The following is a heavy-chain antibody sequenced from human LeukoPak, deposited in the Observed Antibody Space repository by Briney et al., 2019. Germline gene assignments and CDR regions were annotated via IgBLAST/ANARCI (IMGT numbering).Heavy chain of an antibody. CDR1: GFTFSNYD. V-gene: IGHV3-48*02. CDR2: ISSSSSTI. J-gene: IGHJ4*02. CDR3: ARDDVGLDSSGTKSDY. Sequence: PGGSLRLSCAASGFTFSNYDMNWVRQPPGKGLEWVSYISSSSSTIYYADSVKGRFTISRDNAKNSLYLQMNSLRDEDTAVYYCARDDVGLDSSGTKSDYWGQGTLVTVSS. D-gene: IGHD3-22*01.